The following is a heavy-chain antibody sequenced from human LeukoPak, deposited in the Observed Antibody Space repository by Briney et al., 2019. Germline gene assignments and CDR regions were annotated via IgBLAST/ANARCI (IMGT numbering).Heavy chain of an antibody. V-gene: IGHV1-69*05. CDR1: GGTFSSYA. J-gene: IGHJ4*02. D-gene: IGHD1-14*01. CDR2: IIPIFGTA. Sequence: WASVKVSCKASGGTFSSYAIGWVRQAPGQGLEWMGGIIPIFGTANYAQKFQGRVTITTDESTSTAYMELSSLRSEDTAVYYCASWGANWNHGYWGQGTLVTVSS. CDR3: ASWGANWNHGY.